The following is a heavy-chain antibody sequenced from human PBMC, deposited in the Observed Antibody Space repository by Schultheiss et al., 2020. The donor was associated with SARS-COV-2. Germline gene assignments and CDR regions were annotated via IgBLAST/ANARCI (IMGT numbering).Heavy chain of an antibody. CDR3: ARALGSAYSYGMDV. CDR2: ISYSGST. V-gene: IGHV4-31*03. Sequence: SQTLSLTCPVSGGSISSGGYFWTWIRQRPGKGLEWIGYISYSGSTYYNPSLKSRLTISVDMSQNHLSLKLSSVTAADTAIYYCARALGSAYSYGMDVWGQGTTVTVSS. D-gene: IGHD2-15*01. J-gene: IGHJ6*02. CDR1: GGSISSGGYF.